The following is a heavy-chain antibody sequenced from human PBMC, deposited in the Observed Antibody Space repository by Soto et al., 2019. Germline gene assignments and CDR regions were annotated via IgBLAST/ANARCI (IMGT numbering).Heavy chain of an antibody. J-gene: IGHJ6*02. Sequence: SVKVSCKTSGGTFSSYAINWVRQAPRQGLEWMGGIVPLFRTTNYAQKFQGRVTITADTSTYTVYMELSELRSGDTAVYYCARGGYSSTWSNLLDRSGLDVWGQGTTVTVSS. CDR3: ARGGYSSTWSNLLDRSGLDV. CDR2: IVPLFRTT. CDR1: GGTFSSYA. V-gene: IGHV1-69*06. D-gene: IGHD6-13*01.